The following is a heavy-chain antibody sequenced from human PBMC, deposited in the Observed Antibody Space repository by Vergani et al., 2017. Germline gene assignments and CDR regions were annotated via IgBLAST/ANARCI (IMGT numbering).Heavy chain of an antibody. CDR1: GYTFAGYN. CDR2: INPNSGGT. CDR3: ARGWCGYSTSWFFDY. Sequence: QVQLVQSGAEVKKPGASVKVSCTASGYTFAGYNIHWVRQAPGQGLELMGWINPNSGGTNYAQKFQGRVTMTRDTSINTAYMELSRLRSDDTAVYYCARGWCGYSTSWFFDYWGQGTLVTVSS. D-gene: IGHD6-13*01. J-gene: IGHJ4*02. V-gene: IGHV1-2*02.